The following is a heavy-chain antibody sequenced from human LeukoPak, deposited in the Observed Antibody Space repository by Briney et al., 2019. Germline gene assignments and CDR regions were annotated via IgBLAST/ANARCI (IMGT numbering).Heavy chain of an antibody. V-gene: IGHV3-21*01. J-gene: IGHJ3*02. CDR1: GFTFSDHN. CDR2: ISSDGSYI. D-gene: IGHD3-10*01. Sequence: GGSLRLSCAASGFTFSDHNMNWVRQAPMKGLEWVSSISSDGSYIYYADSVQGRFTISRDNAKNSLYLQMNSLTDEDTAGYYLSWNIITVVRVGTFDIWGQGTMVTVSS. CDR3: SWNIITVVRVGTFDI.